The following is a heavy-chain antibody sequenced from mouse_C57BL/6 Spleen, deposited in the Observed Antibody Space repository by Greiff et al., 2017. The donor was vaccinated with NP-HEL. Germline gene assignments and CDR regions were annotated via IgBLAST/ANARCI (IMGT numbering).Heavy chain of an antibody. CDR1: GFTFSDYY. D-gene: IGHD2-1*01. Sequence: EVKVVESEGGLVQPGSSMKLSCTASGFTFSDYYMAWVRQVPEKGLEWVANINYDGSSTYYLDSLKSRFIISRDNAKNILYLQMSSLKSEDTATYYCARGGIYGNYVGWYFDVWGTGTTVTVSS. J-gene: IGHJ1*03. CDR2: INYDGSST. V-gene: IGHV5-16*01. CDR3: ARGGIYGNYVGWYFDV.